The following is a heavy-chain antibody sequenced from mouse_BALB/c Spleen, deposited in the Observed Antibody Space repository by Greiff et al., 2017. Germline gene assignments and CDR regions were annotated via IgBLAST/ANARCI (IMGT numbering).Heavy chain of an antibody. D-gene: IGHD1-1*01. CDR2: ISYSGST. J-gene: IGHJ3*01. Sequence: EVKLQESGPGLVKPSQSLSLTCTVTGYSITSDYAWYWIRQFPGNKLEWMGYISYSGSTSYNPSLKSRISITRDTSKNQFFLQLNSVTTEDTATYYCARYYGSSPAWFAYWGQGTLVTVSA. V-gene: IGHV3-2*02. CDR3: ARYYGSSPAWFAY. CDR1: GYSITSDYA.